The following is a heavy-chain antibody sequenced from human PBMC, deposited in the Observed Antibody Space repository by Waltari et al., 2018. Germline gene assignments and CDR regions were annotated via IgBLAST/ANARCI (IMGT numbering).Heavy chain of an antibody. CDR3: RVYSHGPFDV. CDR1: GFTFTDYW. J-gene: IGHJ3*01. CDR2: INKDGTDK. D-gene: IGHD5-18*01. V-gene: IGHV3-7*01. Sequence: EVQLVDSGGGLVQPGESLRLSCATSGFTFTDYWMSWPRQATGQGPEWVATINKDGTDKYYVDSVEGRFTISRDNAKNSLYLQMNSLRAEDTALYYCRVYSHGPFDVWGQGTMVTVSS.